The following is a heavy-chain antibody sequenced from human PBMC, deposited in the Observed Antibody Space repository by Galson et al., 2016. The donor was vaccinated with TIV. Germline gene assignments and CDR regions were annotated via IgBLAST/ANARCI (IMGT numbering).Heavy chain of an antibody. CDR2: INPIFRTP. Sequence: SVKVSCKASGGTFSFYAITWVRQAPGQGLEWMGGINPIFRTPNYAQKFQGRVTMTADDSTRTAYMELSSLGSEDTAVYYCARETCCGGTCYSRIGAFDIWGQGTIVTVSS. D-gene: IGHD2-15*01. J-gene: IGHJ3*02. V-gene: IGHV1-69*13. CDR1: GGTFSFYA. CDR3: ARETCCGGTCYSRIGAFDI.